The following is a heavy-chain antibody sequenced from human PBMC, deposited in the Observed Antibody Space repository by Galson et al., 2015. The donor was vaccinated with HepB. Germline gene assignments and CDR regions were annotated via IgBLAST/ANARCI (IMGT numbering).Heavy chain of an antibody. J-gene: IGHJ4*02. CDR3: AKVAILGATPHYLDY. CDR1: GFTFTRYT. V-gene: IGHV3-23*01. Sequence: SLRLSCAASGFTFTRYTMGWVRQAPGKGLKWVSSLSVNGDISYYEDSVKGRFTIPRDNSKKMVYLQMNGLRAEDTAVYYWAKVAILGATPHYLDYLGQGTLVTVSS. CDR2: LSVNGDIS. D-gene: IGHD3-16*01.